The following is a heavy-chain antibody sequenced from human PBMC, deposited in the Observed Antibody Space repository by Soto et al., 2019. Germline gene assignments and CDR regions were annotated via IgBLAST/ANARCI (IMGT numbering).Heavy chain of an antibody. V-gene: IGHV3-23*01. Sequence: HPGGSLRLSCVASGFPFNPYVMAWVRQVQGGGLEWVAAICSNTAITHYADSVRGRFTISRDNSKSTLYLQMNSLRAEDTAVYYCAKDPRYCSSTSCYDLYYYYYYMDVWGKGTTVTVSS. CDR1: GFPFNPYV. CDR2: ICSNTAIT. D-gene: IGHD2-2*01. J-gene: IGHJ6*03. CDR3: AKDPRYCSSTSCYDLYYYYYYMDV.